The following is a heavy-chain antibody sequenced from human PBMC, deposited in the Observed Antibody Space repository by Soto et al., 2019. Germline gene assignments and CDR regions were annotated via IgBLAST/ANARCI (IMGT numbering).Heavy chain of an antibody. CDR3: AHSSGRKGAFDY. J-gene: IGHJ4*02. Sequence: QITLKESGPTLVKPTQTLTLTCTLSGFSLTTSGVTVGWIRQPPGKALEWLALIYWNDDKRYSPSLKSRLTITKDTSKNQVVLTMTNMDPVDTATYFGAHSSGRKGAFDYWGQGTLVTVSS. CDR1: GFSLTTSGVT. D-gene: IGHD1-1*01. V-gene: IGHV2-5*01. CDR2: IYWNDDK.